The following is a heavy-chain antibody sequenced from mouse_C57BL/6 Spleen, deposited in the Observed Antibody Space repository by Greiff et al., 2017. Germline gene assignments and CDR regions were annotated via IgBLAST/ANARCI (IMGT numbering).Heavy chain of an antibody. D-gene: IGHD2-5*01. J-gene: IGHJ3*01. V-gene: IGHV5-17*01. CDR1: GFTFSDYG. CDR2: ISSGSSTI. CDR3: ARQSNGGFAY. Sequence: EVKLQESGGGLVKPGGSLKLSCAASGFTFSDYGMHWVRQAPEKGLEWVAYISSGSSTIYYADTVKGRFTISRDNAKNTLFLQMTSLRSEDTAMYYCARQSNGGFAYWGQGTLVTVSA.